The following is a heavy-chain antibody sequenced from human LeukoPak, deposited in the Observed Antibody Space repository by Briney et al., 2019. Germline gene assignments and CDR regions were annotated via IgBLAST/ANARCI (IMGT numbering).Heavy chain of an antibody. CDR1: GFPFSTYA. D-gene: IGHD3-10*01. V-gene: IGHV3-23*01. CDR3: VKEDGNYGSGRYYSFDS. Sequence: GGSLRLSCAASGFPFSTYAMSWVRQAPGKGLEWVSSIRGSDGSTYYADSVKGRFTISRDNTKSTLYLVMNSRRAEDTAVYFCVKEDGNYGSGRYYSFDSWGQGTLGTV. J-gene: IGHJ4*02. CDR2: IRGSDGST.